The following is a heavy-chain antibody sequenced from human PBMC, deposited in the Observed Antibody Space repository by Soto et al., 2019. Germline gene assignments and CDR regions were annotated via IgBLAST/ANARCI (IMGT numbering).Heavy chain of an antibody. D-gene: IGHD2-2*01. CDR3: ARGVPTNPDIYCSSTSCYNWFDP. V-gene: IGHV1-46*01. J-gene: IGHJ5*02. CDR2: INPSGGST. CDR1: GYTFTSYY. Sequence: GASVKVSCKASGYTFTSYYMHWVRQAPGQGLEWMGIINPSGGSTSYAQKFQGRVTMTRDTSTSTVYMELSSLRSEDTAVYYCARGVPTNPDIYCSSTSCYNWFDPWGQGTLVTVSS.